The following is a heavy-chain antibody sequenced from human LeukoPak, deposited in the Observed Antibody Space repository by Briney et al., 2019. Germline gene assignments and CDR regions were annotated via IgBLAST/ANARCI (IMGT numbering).Heavy chain of an antibody. CDR3: VREYAGATMADY. Sequence: GASVKVSCKASGGTFSSYAISWVRQAPGQGLEWMGRIIPILGIANYAQKFQGRVTITADKSTSTAYMELSSLRSEDTAVYYCVREYAGATMADYWGQGTLVTVSS. CDR2: IIPILGIA. D-gene: IGHD1-26*01. CDR1: GGTFSSYA. V-gene: IGHV1-69*04. J-gene: IGHJ4*02.